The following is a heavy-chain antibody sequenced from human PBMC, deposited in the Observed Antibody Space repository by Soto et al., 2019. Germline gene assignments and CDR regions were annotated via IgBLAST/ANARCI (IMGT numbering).Heavy chain of an antibody. CDR2: INHSGST. CDR1: GGSFSGYY. Sequence: SETLSLTCAVYGGSFSGYYWSWIRQPPGQGLEWIGEINHSGSTNYNPSLKSRVTISVDTSKNQFSLKLSSVTAADTAVYYCARIFSKRAYYYYYMYVCGKGTTVTVS. J-gene: IGHJ6*03. D-gene: IGHD3-3*01. V-gene: IGHV4-34*01. CDR3: ARIFSKRAYYYYYMYV.